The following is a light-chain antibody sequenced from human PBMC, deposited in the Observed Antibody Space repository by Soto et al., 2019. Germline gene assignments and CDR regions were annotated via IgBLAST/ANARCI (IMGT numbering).Light chain of an antibody. CDR3: CSYAGSSTFV. CDR1: SSDVGSYNL. J-gene: IGLJ1*01. CDR2: EGS. Sequence: QSVVTQPASVSGSPGQSITISCAGTSSDVGSYNLVSWYQQHPGKAPKLMIYEGSKRPSGVSNRFSGSKSDNTASLTISGLQAEDEADYYCCSYAGSSTFVFGTGTKVTVL. V-gene: IGLV2-23*01.